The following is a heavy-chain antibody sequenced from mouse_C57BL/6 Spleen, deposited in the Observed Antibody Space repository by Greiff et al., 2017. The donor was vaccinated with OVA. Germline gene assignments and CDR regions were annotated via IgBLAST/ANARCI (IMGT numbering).Heavy chain of an antibody. Sequence: QVQLQQSGAELARPGASVKLSCKASGYTFTSYGISWVKQRTGQGLEWIGEIYPRSGNTYYNEKFKGKATLTADKSSSTAYMELRSLTSEDSAVYFCARGSYDGGYYYAMDYWGQGTSVTVSS. V-gene: IGHV1-81*01. CDR3: ARGSYDGGYYYAMDY. D-gene: IGHD2-12*01. CDR1: GYTFTSYG. J-gene: IGHJ4*01. CDR2: IYPRSGNT.